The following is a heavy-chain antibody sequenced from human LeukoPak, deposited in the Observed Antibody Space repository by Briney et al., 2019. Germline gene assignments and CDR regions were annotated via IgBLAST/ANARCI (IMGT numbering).Heavy chain of an antibody. CDR3: ARGSRVVAAHFDY. J-gene: IGHJ4*02. CDR1: GGSISSYY. V-gene: IGHV4-59*01. Sequence: SETLSLTCTVSGGSISSYYWSWIRPPPGKGLEWIGYIYYSGSTDYNPSLKSRVTISVDTSKNQFSLKLSSVTAADTAVYYCARGSRVVAAHFDYWGQGTLVTVSS. D-gene: IGHD5-12*01. CDR2: IYYSGST.